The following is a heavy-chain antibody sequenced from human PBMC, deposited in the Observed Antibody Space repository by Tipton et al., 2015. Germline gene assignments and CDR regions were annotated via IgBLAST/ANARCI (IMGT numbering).Heavy chain of an antibody. V-gene: IGHV4-34*01. CDR2: INESGST. CDR3: ARGGLDGGNSVFH. Sequence: TLSLTCAVHNGSLSDYYWSWIRQPPGKGLQWISEINESGSTNYNPSLKSRVTLSMDMSKNQFSLKMTSVTAADTAFYYCARGGLDGGNSVFHWGQGNLVSVSS. D-gene: IGHD4-23*01. CDR1: NGSLSDYY. J-gene: IGHJ4*02.